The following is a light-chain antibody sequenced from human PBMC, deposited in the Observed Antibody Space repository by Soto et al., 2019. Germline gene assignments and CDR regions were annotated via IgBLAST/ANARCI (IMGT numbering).Light chain of an antibody. CDR2: GAS. CDR3: QQYGSSPRT. J-gene: IGKJ1*01. V-gene: IGKV3-20*01. CDR1: QSVSSSY. Sequence: EIGMTQSPATLSVYPGERATLSSRASQSVSSSYLAWYQQKPGQAPRLLIYGASSRATGIPDRFSGSGSGTDFTLTISRLEPEDFAVYYCQQYGSSPRTFGQGTKVDI.